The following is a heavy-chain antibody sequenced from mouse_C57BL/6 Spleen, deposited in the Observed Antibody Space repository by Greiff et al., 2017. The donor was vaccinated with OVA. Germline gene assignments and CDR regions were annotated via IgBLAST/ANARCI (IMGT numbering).Heavy chain of an antibody. CDR1: GYAFSSYW. J-gene: IGHJ2*01. V-gene: IGHV1-80*01. CDR2: IYPGDGDT. Sequence: VQLQQSGAELVKPGASVKISCKASGYAFSSYWMNWVKQRPGTGLEWIGQIYPGDGDTNYNGKFKGKATLTADKSSSTAYMQLSSLTSEDSAVYFCARSGNDYDSYYFDYWGQGTTLTVSS. CDR3: ARSGNDYDSYYFDY. D-gene: IGHD2-4*01.